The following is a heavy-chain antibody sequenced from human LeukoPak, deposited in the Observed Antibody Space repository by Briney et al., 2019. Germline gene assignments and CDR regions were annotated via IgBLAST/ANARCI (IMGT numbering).Heavy chain of an antibody. D-gene: IGHD6-13*01. Sequence: GGSLRLSCAASGFTFNNYAMNWVRQAPGKGLEWVSGISGFGGATNYADSVKGRVTVSRDNSKNTLYLQMNSLRAEDTAVYYCAKEGDSSSWYEDWGQGTLVIFSS. V-gene: IGHV3-23*01. J-gene: IGHJ4*02. CDR1: GFTFNNYA. CDR3: AKEGDSSSWYED. CDR2: ISGFGGAT.